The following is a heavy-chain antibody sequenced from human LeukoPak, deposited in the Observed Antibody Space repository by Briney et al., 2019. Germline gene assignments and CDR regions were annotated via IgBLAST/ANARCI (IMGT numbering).Heavy chain of an antibody. V-gene: IGHV4-59*12. CDR1: GGSISTYY. CDR3: ARGSITVVPAFDI. J-gene: IGHJ3*02. CDR2: IFHTGSS. D-gene: IGHD3-3*01. Sequence: PSETLSLTCTLSGGSISTYYWSWIRQPPGKGLEWSGYIFHTGSSSYNPSLKSRGTMSVDTSKNQFSLKLNSVTAADTAVYYCARGSITVVPAFDIWGQGTMVTVSS.